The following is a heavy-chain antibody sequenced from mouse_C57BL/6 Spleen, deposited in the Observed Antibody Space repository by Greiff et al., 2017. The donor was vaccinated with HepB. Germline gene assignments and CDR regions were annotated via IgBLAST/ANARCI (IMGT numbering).Heavy chain of an antibody. CDR1: GYTFTSYG. D-gene: IGHD1-1*01. J-gene: IGHJ3*01. V-gene: IGHV1-81*01. Sequence: LQESGAELARPGASVKLSCKASGYTFTSYGISWVKQRTGQGLEWIGEIYPRSGNTYYNEKLKGKATLTADKSSSTAYMELRSLTSEDSAVYFCARWNPSTVVATPDWGQGTLVTVSA. CDR3: ARWNPSTVVATPD. CDR2: IYPRSGNT.